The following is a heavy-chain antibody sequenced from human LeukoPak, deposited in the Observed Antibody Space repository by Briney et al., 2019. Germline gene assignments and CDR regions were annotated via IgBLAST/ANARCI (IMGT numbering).Heavy chain of an antibody. CDR2: INPNSGGT. J-gene: IGHJ4*02. CDR3: ARDPDYFKIAAAGHEGY. Sequence: ASVKVSCKASGYTFTGYYMHWVRQAPGQGLEWVGWINPNSGGTNYAQKFQGRVTMTRDTSISTAYMELSRLRSDDTAVYYCARDPDYFKIAAAGHEGYWGQGTLVTVSS. V-gene: IGHV1-2*02. D-gene: IGHD6-13*01. CDR1: GYTFTGYY.